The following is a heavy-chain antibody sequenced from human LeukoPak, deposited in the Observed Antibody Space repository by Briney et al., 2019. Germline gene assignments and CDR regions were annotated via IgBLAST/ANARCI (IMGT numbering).Heavy chain of an antibody. V-gene: IGHV1-46*01. J-gene: IGHJ6*03. Sequence: GASVKVSCKASGYTFTSYYMHWVRQAPGQGLEWMGIINPSGGSTSYAQKFQGRVTITADESTSTAYMELSSLRSEDTAVYYCARVNGSIKGYYYYYMDVWGKGTTVTVSS. D-gene: IGHD6-13*01. CDR1: GYTFTSYY. CDR2: INPSGGST. CDR3: ARVNGSIKGYYYYYMDV.